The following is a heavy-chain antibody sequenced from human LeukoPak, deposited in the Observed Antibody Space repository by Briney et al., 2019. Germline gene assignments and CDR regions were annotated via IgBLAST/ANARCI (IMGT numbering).Heavy chain of an antibody. J-gene: IGHJ4*02. Sequence: SETLSLTCTVSGGSISSYYWSWIRQPPGKGLEWIGYIYYSGSTNYNPSLKSRVTTSVDTSKNQFSLKLSSVTAADTAVYYCARENHDYGDFSFFDYWGQGTLVTVSS. V-gene: IGHV4-59*01. CDR2: IYYSGST. D-gene: IGHD4-17*01. CDR1: GGSISSYY. CDR3: ARENHDYGDFSFFDY.